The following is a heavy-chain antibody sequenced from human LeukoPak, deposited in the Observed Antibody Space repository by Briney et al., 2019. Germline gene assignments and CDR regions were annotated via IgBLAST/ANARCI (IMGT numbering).Heavy chain of an antibody. V-gene: IGHV1-18*01. Sequence: ASVKVSCKASGYTFTSYGISWVRQAPGQGLEWMGWISAYNGNTNYAQKLQGRVTMTTDTSTSTAYMELRSLRSEDTAVYYCARGFSPITIFVQYYMDVWGKGTTVTVSS. CDR1: GYTFTSYG. D-gene: IGHD3-3*01. J-gene: IGHJ6*03. CDR3: ARGFSPITIFVQYYMDV. CDR2: ISAYNGNT.